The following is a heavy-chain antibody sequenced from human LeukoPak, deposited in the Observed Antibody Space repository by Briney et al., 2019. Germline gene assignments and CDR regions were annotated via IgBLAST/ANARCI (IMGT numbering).Heavy chain of an antibody. J-gene: IGHJ4*02. V-gene: IGHV3-23*01. D-gene: IGHD6-13*01. CDR3: ALAVRSSSSA. CDR2: TSGTGETT. Sequence: GGSLRLSCAASGFTFNSHAMSWVRQAPGQGLEWVSSTSGTGETTFYADSVKGRFTISRDNSKNTLYLQMNSLRAEDTAVYYCALAVRSSSSAWGQGTLVTVSS. CDR1: GFTFNSHA.